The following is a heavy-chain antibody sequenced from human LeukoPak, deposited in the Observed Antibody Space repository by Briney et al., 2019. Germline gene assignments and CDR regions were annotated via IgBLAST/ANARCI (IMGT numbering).Heavy chain of an antibody. CDR3: AKDPGGSSSCIDY. CDR2: ISYDGSNK. D-gene: IGHD6-13*01. CDR1: GFTISSYG. Sequence: GGSLRLSCAASGFTISSYGMHWVRQAPGKGLEWVAVISYDGSNKYYADSVKGRFTISRDNSKNTLYLQMNSLRAEDTAVYYCAKDPGGSSSCIDYWGQGTLVTVSS. J-gene: IGHJ4*02. V-gene: IGHV3-30*18.